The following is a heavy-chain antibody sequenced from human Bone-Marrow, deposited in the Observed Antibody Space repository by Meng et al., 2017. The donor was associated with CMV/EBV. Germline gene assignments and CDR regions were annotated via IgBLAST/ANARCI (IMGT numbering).Heavy chain of an antibody. J-gene: IGHJ1*01. CDR3: ARSTSAKTDFWT. CDR2: LDDQRGT. Sequence: GGSLRLSCAASGFSVSSFWMHWVRQVPGKGPVWVARLDDQRGTKYADFVEGRLTIFRDDLKSTLYLQMDSLRVEDTAVYYCARSTSAKTDFWTWGQGTLVTVSS. CDR1: GFSVSSFW. V-gene: IGHV3-74*01. D-gene: IGHD3/OR15-3a*01.